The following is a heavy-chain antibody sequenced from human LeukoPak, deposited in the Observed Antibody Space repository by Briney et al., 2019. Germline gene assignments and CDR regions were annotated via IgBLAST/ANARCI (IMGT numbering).Heavy chain of an antibody. CDR3: ARPLPAAALSVFDI. CDR1: GGSFSGYY. Sequence: SETLSLTCAVSGGSFSGYYWSWIRQPPGKGLEWIGEINHSGSTTYNPSLKSRVTISVDTSKNQCSLKLSSVTAADTAVYYCARPLPAAALSVFDIWGQGTVVTVSS. D-gene: IGHD2-2*01. J-gene: IGHJ3*02. V-gene: IGHV4-34*01. CDR2: INHSGST.